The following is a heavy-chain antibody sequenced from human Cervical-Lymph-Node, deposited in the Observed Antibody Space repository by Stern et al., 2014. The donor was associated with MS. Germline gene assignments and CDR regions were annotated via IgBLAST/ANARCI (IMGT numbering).Heavy chain of an antibody. V-gene: IGHV3-30*18. CDR3: AKDLKWLRYSPPDAFDI. J-gene: IGHJ3*02. D-gene: IGHD5-12*01. CDR1: GFTFSSYG. Sequence: QVQLVESGGGVVQPGRSLRLSCAAFGFTFSSYGMHWVRQAPGKGLEWVAVISYDGSNKYYADSVKGRFTISRDNSKNTLYLQMNSLRAEDTAVYYCAKDLKWLRYSPPDAFDIWGQGTMVTVSS. CDR2: ISYDGSNK.